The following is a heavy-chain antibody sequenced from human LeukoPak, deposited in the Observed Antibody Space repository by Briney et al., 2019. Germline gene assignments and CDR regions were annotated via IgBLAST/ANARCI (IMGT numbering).Heavy chain of an antibody. V-gene: IGHV3-23*01. CDR3: AKSHYYGSGSIDY. CDR2: VSASGDST. CDR1: GFTFSSYA. J-gene: IGHJ4*02. D-gene: IGHD3-10*01. Sequence: GGSLRLSCAASGFTFSSYAMSWVCQAPGKGLAWISTVSASGDSTSYADSVKGRFTTSRDSSKNALYLQVNSLRADDAALYYCAKSHYYGSGSIDYWGQGTLVTVSS.